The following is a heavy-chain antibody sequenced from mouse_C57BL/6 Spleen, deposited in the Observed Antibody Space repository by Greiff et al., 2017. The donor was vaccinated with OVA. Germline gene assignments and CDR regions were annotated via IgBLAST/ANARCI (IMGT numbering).Heavy chain of an antibody. D-gene: IGHD1-2*01. J-gene: IGHJ4*01. CDR3: TTDYYGPTY. V-gene: IGHV14-4*01. Sequence: EVQLVESGAELVRPGASVKLSCTASGFNIKDDYMHWVKQRPEQGLEWIGWIDPENGDTEYASKFQGKATITADTSSNTAYLQLSSLTSEDTAVYYCTTDYYGPTYWGQGTSVTVSS. CDR1: GFNIKDDY. CDR2: IDPENGDT.